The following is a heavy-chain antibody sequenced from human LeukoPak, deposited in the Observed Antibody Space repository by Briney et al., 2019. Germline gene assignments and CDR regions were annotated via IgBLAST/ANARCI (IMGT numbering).Heavy chain of an antibody. Sequence: SETLSLTCTVSGGSISSYYWSWIRQPPGKGLERIGYIYYSGSTNYNPYLKSRVTISVDTSKNQFSLKLSSVTAADTAVYYCARLARRHYYYYGMDVWGQGTTVTVSS. CDR1: GGSISSYY. D-gene: IGHD6-25*01. CDR2: IYYSGST. CDR3: ARLARRHYYYYGMDV. J-gene: IGHJ6*02. V-gene: IGHV4-59*08.